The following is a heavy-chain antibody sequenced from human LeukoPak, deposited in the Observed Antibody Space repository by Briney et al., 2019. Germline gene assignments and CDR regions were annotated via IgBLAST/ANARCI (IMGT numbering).Heavy chain of an antibody. CDR3: AGTHYDYVWGSYRSVFDY. D-gene: IGHD3-16*02. CDR2: IYYSGNT. CDR1: GGSINRSNYY. J-gene: IGHJ4*02. V-gene: IGHV4-39*07. Sequence: SETLSLTCTVSGGSINRSNYYWGWIRQPPGKGLEWIGSIYYSGNTYYNPSLKSRVTISVDTSKNHFSLNLTSVTAADTAVYYCAGTHYDYVWGSYRSVFDYWGQGTLVTVSS.